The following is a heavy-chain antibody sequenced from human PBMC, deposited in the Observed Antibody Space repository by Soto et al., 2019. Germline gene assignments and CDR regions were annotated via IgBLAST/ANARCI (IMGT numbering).Heavy chain of an antibody. J-gene: IGHJ5*02. V-gene: IGHV4-39*01. CDR1: GGSVSSSGYF. Sequence: PSETLSLTCTVSGGSVSSSGYFWGWIRRPPGKGLEWIGSVSHTGKTYFHSSLKTRVTISLATSKNQFSLSLSSVTAADTAVYYCARHPEMYSGHALVWFDPWGQGTLVTVSS. CDR2: VSHTGKT. D-gene: IGHD5-12*01. CDR3: ARHPEMYSGHALVWFDP.